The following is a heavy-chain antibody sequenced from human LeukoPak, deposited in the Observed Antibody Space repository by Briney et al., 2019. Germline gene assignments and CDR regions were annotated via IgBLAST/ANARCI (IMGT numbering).Heavy chain of an antibody. D-gene: IGHD2-2*01. CDR3: ASVPSTYYYGMDV. J-gene: IGHJ6*02. CDR1: GGSISSSSYY. Sequence: SETLSLTCTVSGGSISSSSYYWGWIRQPPGKGLEWIGSIYYSGSTYYNPSLKSRVTISVDTSKNQFSLKLSSVTAADTAVYYCASVPSTYYYGMDVWGQGTSVTVS. V-gene: IGHV4-39*01. CDR2: IYYSGST.